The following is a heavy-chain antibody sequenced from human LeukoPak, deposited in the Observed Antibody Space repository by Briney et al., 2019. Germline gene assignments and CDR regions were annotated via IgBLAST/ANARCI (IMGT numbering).Heavy chain of an antibody. V-gene: IGHV4-59*12. Sequence: SETLSLTCTVSGGSISTYYWRWIRQPPGKGLEWIGGIYHGGRCNCNASLEGRGTISVDTSTTQFSLKLSSVTAADPAVYYCARGSITVVPAFDIWGQGTMVTVSS. D-gene: IGHD3-3*01. J-gene: IGHJ3*02. CDR3: ARGSITVVPAFDI. CDR1: GGSISTYY. CDR2: IYHGGRC.